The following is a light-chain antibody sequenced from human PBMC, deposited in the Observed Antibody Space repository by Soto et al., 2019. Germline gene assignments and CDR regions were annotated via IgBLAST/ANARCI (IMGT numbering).Light chain of an antibody. Sequence: QSVLTQPASVSGSPGQSITLSCAGTTNDIGSYNYVSWFQQHPGEAPKLLIFEVTHRPSGISTRFSGSKSGNTASPTISDLQAEDEALYYCSSYKFSTTLRVFGGGTQLTV. CDR2: EVT. J-gene: IGLJ3*02. CDR1: TNDIGSYNY. V-gene: IGLV2-14*01. CDR3: SSYKFSTTLRV.